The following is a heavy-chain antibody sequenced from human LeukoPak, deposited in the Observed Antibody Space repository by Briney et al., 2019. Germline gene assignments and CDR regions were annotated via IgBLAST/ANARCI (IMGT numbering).Heavy chain of an antibody. J-gene: IGHJ5*02. CDR2: INHSGST. CDR3: ARGHWTFYCSGGSCYNNWFDP. CDR1: GGSFSGYY. Sequence: LETLSLTCAVYGGSFSGYYWSWIRQPPGKGLEWIGEINHSGSTNYNPSLKSRVTISVDTSKNQFSLKLSSVTAADTAVYYCARGHWTFYCSGGSCYNNWFDPWGQGTLVTVSS. D-gene: IGHD2-15*01. V-gene: IGHV4-34*01.